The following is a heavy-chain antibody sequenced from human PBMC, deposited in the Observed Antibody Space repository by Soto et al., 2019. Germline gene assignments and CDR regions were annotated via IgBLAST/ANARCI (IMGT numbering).Heavy chain of an antibody. V-gene: IGHV4-39*01. Sequence: SETLSLTCPVSGCSISSSSYYWGWIRQPPGKGLEWIGSIYYSGRTYYNPSLKRRVTISVDTSKNQFSLKLSSVTAADTAVYYCATRSYDLWSGVYYYYYYGMDVWGQGTTVTVSS. D-gene: IGHD3-3*01. CDR1: GCSISSSSYY. CDR3: ATRSYDLWSGVYYYYYYGMDV. CDR2: IYYSGRT. J-gene: IGHJ6*02.